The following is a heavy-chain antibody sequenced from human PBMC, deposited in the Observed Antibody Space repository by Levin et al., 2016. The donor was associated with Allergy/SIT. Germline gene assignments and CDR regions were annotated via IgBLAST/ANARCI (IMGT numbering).Heavy chain of an antibody. CDR3: ARAGEVVPAAGRWFDP. V-gene: IGHV5-51*01. D-gene: IGHD2-2*01. Sequence: VRQMPGKGLEWMGIIYPGDSDTGYSPSFQGQVTISADKSISTAYLQWSSLKASDTAMYYCARAGEVVPAAGRWFDPWGQGTLVTVSS. CDR2: IYPGDSDT. J-gene: IGHJ5*02.